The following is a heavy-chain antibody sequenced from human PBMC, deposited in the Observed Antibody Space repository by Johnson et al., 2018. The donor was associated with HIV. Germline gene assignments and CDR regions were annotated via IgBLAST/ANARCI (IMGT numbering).Heavy chain of an antibody. CDR3: ARGLAMGHDAFDIWGQGTMDPDAVGGV. Sequence: VQLVESGGGLVQPGGSLRLSCAASGFTFSSYDMHWVRQATGKGLEWVSAIGGRGGTTYYADSVKGRFTISRDNSKNTLYLQMNSLRAEDTAVYHCARGLAMGHDAFDIWGQGTMDPDAVGGVWGQGTMVTVSS. J-gene: IGHJ3*01. CDR1: GFTFSSYD. CDR2: IGGRGGTT. D-gene: IGHD2-8*02. V-gene: IGHV3-23*04.